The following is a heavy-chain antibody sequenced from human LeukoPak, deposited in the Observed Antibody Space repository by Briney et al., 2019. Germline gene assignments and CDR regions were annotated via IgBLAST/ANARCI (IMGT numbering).Heavy chain of an antibody. J-gene: IGHJ4*02. D-gene: IGHD3-10*01. V-gene: IGHV1-69*06. Sequence: SVKVSCKASGYTFTGYYIHWVRQAPGQGLEWMGGIIPIFSTANYAQKFQGRVTITADKSTSTAYMELSSLRSEDTAVYYCATLDPKEYYFDYWGQGTLVTVSS. CDR2: IIPIFSTA. CDR3: ATLDPKEYYFDY. CDR1: GYTFTGYY.